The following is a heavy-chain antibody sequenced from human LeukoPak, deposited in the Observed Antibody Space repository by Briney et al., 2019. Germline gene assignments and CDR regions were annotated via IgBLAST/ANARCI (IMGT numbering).Heavy chain of an antibody. V-gene: IGHV4-59*08. CDR1: GGSISSYY. J-gene: IGHJ4*02. CDR3: ARQASYGDXXXLFDY. CDR2: IYYSGST. Sequence: SETLSLTCTVSGGSISSYYWSWIRQPPGKGLEWIGYIYYSGSTNYNPSLKSRVTISVDTSKNQFSLKLSSVTAADTAVYYCARQASYGDXXXLFDYWGQGTLVTVSS. D-gene: IGHD4-17*01.